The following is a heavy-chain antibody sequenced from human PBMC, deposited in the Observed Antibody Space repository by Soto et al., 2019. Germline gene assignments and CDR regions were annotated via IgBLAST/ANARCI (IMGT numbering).Heavy chain of an antibody. Sequence: GGSLRLSCAASGITFSSHAMSWVRQAPGKGLEWVSSISGSGDNTYYADSVKGRFTISRDNSKNTLYLQLISLRADDTATFYCANGHRTKFDYWGQGTPVTVSS. CDR2: ISGSGDNT. J-gene: IGHJ4*02. V-gene: IGHV3-23*01. CDR1: GITFSSHA. CDR3: ANGHRTKFDY.